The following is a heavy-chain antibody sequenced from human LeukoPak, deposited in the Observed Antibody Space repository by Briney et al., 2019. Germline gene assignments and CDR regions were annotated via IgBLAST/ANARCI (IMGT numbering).Heavy chain of an antibody. Sequence: GGSLRLSCAASGFTFSSYNMNWVRQAPGKGLEWVSSISSSSTYIYYAESMKGRFTISRDNAKNSLYLQMNSLRAEDTAVYYCARNYYDYVWGSYRHAFDIWGQGTMVTVSS. CDR1: GFTFSSYN. J-gene: IGHJ3*02. V-gene: IGHV3-21*01. CDR2: ISSSSTYI. CDR3: ARNYYDYVWGSYRHAFDI. D-gene: IGHD3-16*02.